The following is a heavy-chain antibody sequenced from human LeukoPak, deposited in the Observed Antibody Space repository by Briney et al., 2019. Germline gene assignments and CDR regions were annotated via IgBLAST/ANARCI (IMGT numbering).Heavy chain of an antibody. D-gene: IGHD6-19*01. V-gene: IGHV3-21*01. CDR2: ISSSSSYI. Sequence: GGSLRLSCAASGFTFSSYGMNWVRQAPGKGLEWVSSISSSSSYIYYADSVKGRFTISRDNAKNSLYLQMNSLRAEDTAVYYCARDLSGWPDYWGQGTLVTVSS. CDR3: ARDLSGWPDY. J-gene: IGHJ4*02. CDR1: GFTFSSYG.